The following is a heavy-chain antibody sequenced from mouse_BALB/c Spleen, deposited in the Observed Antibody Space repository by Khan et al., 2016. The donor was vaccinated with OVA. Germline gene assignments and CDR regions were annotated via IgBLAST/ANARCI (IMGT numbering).Heavy chain of an antibody. CDR2: ITSGGSYT. CDR3: ARDRNYYGSSFYFDY. CDR1: GFTFSSYS. V-gene: IGHV5-6-4*01. Sequence: EVELVESGGGLVKPGGSLKLSCAASGFTFSSYSMSWVRQTPEKRLEWVATITSGGSYTSYPDSVKGRFTLSRDNARNTLYLQMSSLKSEDTAMYYCARDRNYYGSSFYFDYWGQGTTLPVSS. J-gene: IGHJ2*01. D-gene: IGHD1-1*01.